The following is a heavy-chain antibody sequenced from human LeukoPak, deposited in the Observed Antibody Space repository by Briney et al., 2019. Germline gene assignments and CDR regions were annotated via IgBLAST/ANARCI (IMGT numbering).Heavy chain of an antibody. V-gene: IGHV3-23*01. CDR1: RFTFSTYG. Sequence: GGSLRLSCAASRFTFSTYGMSWVRQAPGKGLEWVSSISGSGGSTNYADSVKGRFTISRDNSKNTLYLQMNSLRDEDTAVYFCVRDGYNQNRFDFWGQGILVTVSS. J-gene: IGHJ4*02. CDR3: VRDGYNQNRFDF. CDR2: ISGSGGST. D-gene: IGHD3-22*01.